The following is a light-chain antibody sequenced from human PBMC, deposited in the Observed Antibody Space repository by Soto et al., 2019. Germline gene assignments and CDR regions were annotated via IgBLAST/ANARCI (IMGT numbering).Light chain of an antibody. Sequence: QSALTQPPSASRSPGQSVTISCTGTSSDVGGYNYVSRYQQHPGKAPKLIIYEVSKRPSGVPDRFSGSKSGKTASLTVSGLQAEDEADYYCSSYAGSNNFVFGTGTKVTVL. J-gene: IGLJ1*01. V-gene: IGLV2-8*02. CDR2: EVS. CDR1: SSDVGGYNY. CDR3: SSYAGSNNFV.